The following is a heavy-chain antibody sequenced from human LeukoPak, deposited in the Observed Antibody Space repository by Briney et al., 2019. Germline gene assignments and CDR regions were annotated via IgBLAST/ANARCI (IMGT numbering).Heavy chain of an antibody. D-gene: IGHD3-10*01. CDR2: IKPNSGGT. J-gene: IGHJ5*02. V-gene: IGHV1-2*02. CDR3: ARAGPVGHNWFDP. Sequence: GASVKVSCKASGYTFTGYYMHWVRQAPGHGVEGMGWIKPNSGGTNYAQKFQGRVTMTRDTSISTAYMELSRLRSDDTTVYYCARAGPVGHNWFDPWGQGTLVTVSS. CDR1: GYTFTGYY.